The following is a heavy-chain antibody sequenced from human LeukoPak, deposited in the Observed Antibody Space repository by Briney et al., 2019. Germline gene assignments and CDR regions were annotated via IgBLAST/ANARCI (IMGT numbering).Heavy chain of an antibody. V-gene: IGHV3-66*01. CDR2: IYSGGST. CDR1: GFTFSSYA. CDR3: ARDYGSGSYRRFDP. J-gene: IGHJ5*02. D-gene: IGHD3-10*01. Sequence: GGSLRLSCAASGFTFSSYAMNWVRQAPGKGLDWVSNIYSGGSTYYADSVKGRFTISRDNSKNTLYLQMNSVRAEDTAVYYCARDYGSGSYRRFDPWGQGTLVTVSS.